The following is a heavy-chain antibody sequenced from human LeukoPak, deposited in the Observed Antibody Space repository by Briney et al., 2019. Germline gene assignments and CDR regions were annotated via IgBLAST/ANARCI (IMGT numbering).Heavy chain of an antibody. V-gene: IGHV1-8*01. D-gene: IGHD2-2*01. CDR2: MNPNSGNT. Sequence: ASVKVSCKASGYTFTSHDINWVRQATGQGLEWMGWMNPNSGNTGYAQKFQGRVTMTRNTSISTAYMELSSLRSEDTAVYYCARFPYCSSTSCAEAHYFDYWGQGTLVTVSS. CDR1: GYTFTSHD. J-gene: IGHJ4*02. CDR3: ARFPYCSSTSCAEAHYFDY.